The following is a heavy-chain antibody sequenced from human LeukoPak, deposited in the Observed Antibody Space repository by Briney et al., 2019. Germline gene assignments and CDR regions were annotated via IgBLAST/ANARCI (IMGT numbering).Heavy chain of an antibody. V-gene: IGHV3-7*01. Sequence: GGSLRLSCAASGFTFSSYWMSWVRQAPGKGLEWVANIKQDGSEKYYVDSVKGRFTISRDNAKNSLYLQMNSLRAEDTAVYYCARATSWDADAFDIWGQGTMVTVSS. D-gene: IGHD1-26*01. CDR2: IKQDGSEK. CDR1: GFTFSSYW. J-gene: IGHJ3*02. CDR3: ARATSWDADAFDI.